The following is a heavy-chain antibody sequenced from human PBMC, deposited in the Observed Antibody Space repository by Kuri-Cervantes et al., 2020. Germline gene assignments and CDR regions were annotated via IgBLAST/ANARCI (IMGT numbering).Heavy chain of an antibody. CDR2: ISYDGSNK. D-gene: IGHD3-22*01. CDR3: ARDSGYDSRGAFDY. V-gene: IGHV3-30*03. J-gene: IGHJ4*02. Sequence: GESLKISCAASGFTFSSYSMNWVRQAPGKGLEWVAVISYDGSNKYYADSVKGRFTISRDNSKNTLYLQMNSLRAEDTAVYYCARDSGYDSRGAFDYWGQGTLVTVSS. CDR1: GFTFSSYS.